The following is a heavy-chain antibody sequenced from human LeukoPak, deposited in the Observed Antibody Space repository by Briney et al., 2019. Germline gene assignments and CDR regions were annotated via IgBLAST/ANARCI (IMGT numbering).Heavy chain of an antibody. CDR1: GGTFSSYA. V-gene: IGHV1-69*05. Sequence: AASVKVSCKASGGTFSSYAISWVRQAPGQGLEWMGGIIPIFGTANYAQKFQGRVTSTTDESTSTAYMELSSLRSEDTAVYYCARDLLDDYSNYYTWCDPWAQGTLVTVSS. J-gene: IGHJ5*02. CDR3: ARDLLDDYSNYYTWCDP. D-gene: IGHD4-11*01. CDR2: IIPIFGTA.